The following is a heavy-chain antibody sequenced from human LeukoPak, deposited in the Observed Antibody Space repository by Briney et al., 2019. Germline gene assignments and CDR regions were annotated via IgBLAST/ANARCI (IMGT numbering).Heavy chain of an antibody. D-gene: IGHD1-1*01. Sequence: ASVKLTCKTSGYTFTGYYVHWVRQAPGQGLEWMGWINPNNGDTNYARKFQGRVTMTRDTSISTVYMELSRLRSDDTAIFYCARDIGTFDIWGQGTMVTVSS. V-gene: IGHV1-2*02. CDR2: INPNNGDT. CDR3: ARDIGTFDI. J-gene: IGHJ3*02. CDR1: GYTFTGYY.